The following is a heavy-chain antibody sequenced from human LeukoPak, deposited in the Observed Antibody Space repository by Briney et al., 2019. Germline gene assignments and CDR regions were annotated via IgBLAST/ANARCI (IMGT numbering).Heavy chain of an antibody. CDR2: IYYSGNT. CDR3: ARLHDYGDYYADY. D-gene: IGHD4-17*01. Sequence: SETLSLTCTVSGGSISSSPYYWGWIRQPPGKGLEWIGDIYYSGNTKYTPSLKSRVTISVDTSKNQFSLKLSSVTAADTAVYYCARLHDYGDYYADYWGQGTLVTVSS. CDR1: GGSISSSPYY. J-gene: IGHJ4*02. V-gene: IGHV4-39*01.